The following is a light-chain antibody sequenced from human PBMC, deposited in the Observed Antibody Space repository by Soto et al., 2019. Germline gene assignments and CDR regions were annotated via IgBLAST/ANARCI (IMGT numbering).Light chain of an antibody. Sequence: QPVLTQSPSASASPGASVKLTCTLSSGHSSYAIAWHQQQPEKGPPYLMKVKSDGSHTKGDGIPDRFSCSSSGAERYLTIYGLQSEDEADYYCQTWGAGHVVFGGGTKLTVL. V-gene: IGLV4-69*01. CDR1: SGHSSYA. CDR2: VKSDGSH. CDR3: QTWGAGHVV. J-gene: IGLJ2*01.